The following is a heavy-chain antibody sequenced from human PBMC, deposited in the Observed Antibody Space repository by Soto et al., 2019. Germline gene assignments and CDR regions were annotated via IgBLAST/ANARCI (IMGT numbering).Heavy chain of an antibody. CDR3: TKDRHPDGIWTFDF. J-gene: IGHJ4*02. D-gene: IGHD3-9*01. Sequence: PGGSLRLSCAASGFPFDTYTMNWVRQAPGKGLEWVSALGGGGDTHYAESVKGRFTISRDYSKNILLLQMNSLRDEDSAIYYCTKDRHPDGIWTFDFWGQGTLVTVSS. V-gene: IGHV3-23*01. CDR2: LGGGGDT. CDR1: GFPFDTYT.